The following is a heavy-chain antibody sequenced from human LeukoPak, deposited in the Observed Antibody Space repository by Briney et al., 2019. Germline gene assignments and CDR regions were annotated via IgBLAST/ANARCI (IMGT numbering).Heavy chain of an antibody. Sequence: GGSLRLSCVGSGFTSSSYAMSWVRQAPGKGLEWVSVISGSGGSTNHADSVKGRFTISRDNSKNTLYLQTNSLRAEDTAVYYCAKDVDSSGYPTYYFDHWGQGTLLTVSS. V-gene: IGHV3-23*01. CDR3: AKDVDSSGYPTYYFDH. D-gene: IGHD3-22*01. CDR2: ISGSGGST. CDR1: GFTSSSYA. J-gene: IGHJ4*02.